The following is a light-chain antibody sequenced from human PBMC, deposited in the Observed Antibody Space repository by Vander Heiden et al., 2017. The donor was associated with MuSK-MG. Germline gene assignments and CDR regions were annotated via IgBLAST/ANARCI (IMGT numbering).Light chain of an antibody. Sequence: QSALTQPPSVSGSPGPSVTISCTGTSSDVGSYNRVSWYQQPPGTAPKLMIYEVSNRPSGVPDRFSGSKSGNTASLTISGLQAEDDADYYCSSYTSSSTPLVFGGGTKLTVL. J-gene: IGLJ2*01. CDR1: SSDVGSYNR. CDR3: SSYTSSSTPLV. CDR2: EVS. V-gene: IGLV2-18*02.